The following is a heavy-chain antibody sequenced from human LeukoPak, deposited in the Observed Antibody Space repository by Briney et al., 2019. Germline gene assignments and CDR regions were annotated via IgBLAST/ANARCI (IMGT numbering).Heavy chain of an antibody. Sequence: ASVTVSCKASGYTFATYGVSWVRQAPGQGLEWMGWISAYNGNRNYAQKFQGRVTMTTDTSTSTAYMELRSLRSDDTAIYYCAREEQVTRGMDVWGQGTTVTVSS. J-gene: IGHJ6*02. CDR2: ISAYNGNR. CDR1: GYTFATYG. V-gene: IGHV1-18*01. CDR3: AREEQVTRGMDV. D-gene: IGHD6-13*01.